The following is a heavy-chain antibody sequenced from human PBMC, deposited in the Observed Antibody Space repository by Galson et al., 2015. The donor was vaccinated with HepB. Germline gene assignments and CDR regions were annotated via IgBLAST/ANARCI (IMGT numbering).Heavy chain of an antibody. CDR2: IWYDGSNK. CDR3: AREYNYYDSSGDFDY. D-gene: IGHD3-22*01. Sequence: SLRLSCAASGFTFSSYGMHWVRQAPGKGLEWVAVIWYDGSNKYYADSVKGRFTISRDNSKNTLYLQMNSLRAEDTAVYYCAREYNYYDSSGDFDYWGQGTLVTVSS. CDR1: GFTFSSYG. V-gene: IGHV3-33*01. J-gene: IGHJ4*02.